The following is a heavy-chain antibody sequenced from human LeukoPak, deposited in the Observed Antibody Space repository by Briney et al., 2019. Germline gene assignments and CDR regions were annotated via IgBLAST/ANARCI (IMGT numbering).Heavy chain of an antibody. V-gene: IGHV4-39*01. CDR1: GASTSSNNYY. Sequence: SETLSLTCTVSGASTSSNNYYWGWVRQPPGKGLEWIGNIYSSGNTYYNASLKSRVTIYIDTSENQFSLNLSSVTAADTAVYYCAKSGGSGLIDYWGQGTLVTVSS. D-gene: IGHD1-26*01. CDR2: IYSSGNT. J-gene: IGHJ4*02. CDR3: AKSGGSGLIDY.